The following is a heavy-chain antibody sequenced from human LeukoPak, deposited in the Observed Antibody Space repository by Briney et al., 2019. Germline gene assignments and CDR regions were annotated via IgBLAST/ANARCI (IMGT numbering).Heavy chain of an antibody. Sequence: ASVKVSCKASGYTFTGYYMHWVRQAPGQGLEWMGWISAYNGNTNYAQKLQGRVTMTTDTSTSTAYMELRSLRSDDTAVYYCARSRRSAGALNWFDPWGQGTLVTVSS. CDR1: GYTFTGYY. V-gene: IGHV1-18*04. J-gene: IGHJ5*02. CDR2: ISAYNGNT. CDR3: ARSRRSAGALNWFDP. D-gene: IGHD6-19*01.